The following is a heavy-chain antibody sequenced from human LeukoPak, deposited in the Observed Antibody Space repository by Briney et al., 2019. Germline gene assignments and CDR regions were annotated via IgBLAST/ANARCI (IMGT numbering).Heavy chain of an antibody. Sequence: GGSLRLSCAASGFTFSSHGMNWVRQAPGKGLEWVSGISPSGGITYYTDSVKGRFTISRDNSKNTQSLQMNSLRAEDTAVYYCAKDLLGGGATANFDYWGQGTLVTVSS. CDR2: ISPSGGIT. D-gene: IGHD1-26*01. J-gene: IGHJ4*02. V-gene: IGHV3-23*01. CDR1: GFTFSSHG. CDR3: AKDLLGGGATANFDY.